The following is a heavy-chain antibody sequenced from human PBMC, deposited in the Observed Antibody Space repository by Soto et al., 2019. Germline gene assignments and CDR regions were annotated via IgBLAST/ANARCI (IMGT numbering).Heavy chain of an antibody. D-gene: IGHD1-26*01. CDR2: ISSSSRTI. Sequence: EVQLVDSGGGLVQPGGSLRLSCAASGFTFSSYTMNWVRQAPGKGLEWISYISSSSRTIYYADSVKGRFTISRDNAQNSLSLQITSLRDEDTAVYYCARVPTRALDYWGQGTLVTVSS. CDR1: GFTFSSYT. CDR3: ARVPTRALDY. J-gene: IGHJ4*02. V-gene: IGHV3-48*02.